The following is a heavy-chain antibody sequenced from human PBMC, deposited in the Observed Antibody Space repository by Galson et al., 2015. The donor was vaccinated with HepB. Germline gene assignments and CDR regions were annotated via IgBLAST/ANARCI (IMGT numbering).Heavy chain of an antibody. J-gene: IGHJ4*02. Sequence: SLRLSCAASGFTFSRYAMHWVRQAPGKGLEWVAVISYDGSNKYYADSVKGRFTISRDNSKNTLYLQMNSLRAEDTAVYYCARSRDGYNYVDYWGQGTLVTVSS. CDR1: GFTFSRYA. CDR3: ARSRDGYNYVDY. V-gene: IGHV3-30-3*01. CDR2: ISYDGSNK. D-gene: IGHD5-24*01.